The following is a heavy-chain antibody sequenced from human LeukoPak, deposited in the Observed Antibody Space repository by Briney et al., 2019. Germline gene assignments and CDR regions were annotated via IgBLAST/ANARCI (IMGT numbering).Heavy chain of an antibody. D-gene: IGHD3-22*01. V-gene: IGHV3-30*02. CDR2: IRYDGSNK. CDR1: GFTFSSYG. J-gene: IGHJ4*02. Sequence: GRSLRLSCAASGFTFSSYGMHWVRQAPGKGLEWVAFIRYDGSNKYYADSVKGRFTISRDNSKNTLYLQMNSLRAEDTAVYYCAKAKSYDRKGYFDYWGQGTLVTVSS. CDR3: AKAKSYDRKGYFDY.